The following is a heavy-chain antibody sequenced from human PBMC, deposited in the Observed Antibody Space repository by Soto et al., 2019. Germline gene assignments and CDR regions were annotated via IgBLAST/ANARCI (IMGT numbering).Heavy chain of an antibody. V-gene: IGHV3-23*01. J-gene: IGHJ5*02. D-gene: IGHD2-2*01. CDR3: AKDRYCSSTSCYARLDP. Sequence: GGSLRLSCAASGFNFSSYAMSWVRQAPGKGLEWVSAISGSGGSTYYADSVKGRFTISRDNSKNTLYLQMNSLRAEDTAVYYCAKDRYCSSTSCYARLDPWGQGTLVTVSS. CDR2: ISGSGGST. CDR1: GFNFSSYA.